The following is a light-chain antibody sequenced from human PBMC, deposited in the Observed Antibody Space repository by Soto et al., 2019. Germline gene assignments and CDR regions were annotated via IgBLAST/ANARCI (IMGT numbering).Light chain of an antibody. CDR2: KAS. CDR1: QSIGSW. J-gene: IGKJ3*01. CDR3: QQYDRDPFT. Sequence: DIQMTQSPSTLSASVGDRVTITCRASQSIGSWLAWYLQKPGKAPELLIYKASNLERGVPTRFSGSGSGTEFTLTIDSLQPDVFAIYYCQQYDRDPFTFGPGTKVDFK. V-gene: IGKV1-5*03.